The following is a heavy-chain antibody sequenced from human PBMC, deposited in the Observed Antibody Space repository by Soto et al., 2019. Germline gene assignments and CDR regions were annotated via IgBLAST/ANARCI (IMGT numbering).Heavy chain of an antibody. V-gene: IGHV3-48*03. Sequence: PGGSLRLSCAASGFTFSSYEMNWVRQAPGKGLEWVSYISSSGSTIYYADSVKGRFTISRDNAKNSLYLQMNSLRGEDTAVYYCASRVTGYSFLPYWGQGTLVTVSS. CDR1: GFTFSSYE. CDR3: ASRVTGYSFLPY. CDR2: ISSSGSTI. J-gene: IGHJ4*02. D-gene: IGHD3-9*01.